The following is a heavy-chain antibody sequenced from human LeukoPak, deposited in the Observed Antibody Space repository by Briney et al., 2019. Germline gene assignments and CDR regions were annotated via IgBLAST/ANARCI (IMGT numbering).Heavy chain of an antibody. CDR1: GGSFSGYY. CDR3: ARLGRYSSSSKLMYNWFDP. V-gene: IGHV4-34*01. CDR2: INHSGST. D-gene: IGHD6-6*01. J-gene: IGHJ5*02. Sequence: SETLSLTCAVYGGSFSGYYWSWIRQPPGKGLEWIGEINHSGSTNYNPSLKSRVTTSVDTSKNQFSLKLSSVTAADTAVYYCARLGRYSSSSKLMYNWFDPWGQGTLVTVSS.